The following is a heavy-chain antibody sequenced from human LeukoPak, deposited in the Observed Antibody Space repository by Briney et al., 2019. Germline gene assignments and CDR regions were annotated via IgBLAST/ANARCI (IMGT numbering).Heavy chain of an antibody. Sequence: KRGESLKISCKGSGYPFTNSWIAWVRQMPGEGLEWMGIIYPGDFDTRYSPSFQGQVTISADKSISTAYLQWRSLKASDTAMYYCARRDGSLWYFDYWGQGTLVTVSS. CDR2: IYPGDFDT. CDR1: GYPFTNSW. V-gene: IGHV5-51*01. CDR3: ARRDGSLWYFDY. D-gene: IGHD3-10*01. J-gene: IGHJ4*02.